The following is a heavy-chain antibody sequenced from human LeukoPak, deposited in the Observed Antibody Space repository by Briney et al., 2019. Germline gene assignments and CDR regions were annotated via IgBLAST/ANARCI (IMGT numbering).Heavy chain of an antibody. V-gene: IGHV4-39*07. CDR1: GASISSNNYY. D-gene: IGHD3-16*02. J-gene: IGHJ4*02. CDR3: ARVTGFGGVIVGIDY. Sequence: SETLSLTCTVSGASISSNNYYWGWVRQPPGKGLEWIGNIYYSGSTYYNPSLKSRVTISVDTSKNQFSLKLSSVTAADTAVYYCARVTGFGGVIVGIDYWGQGTLVTVSS. CDR2: IYYSGST.